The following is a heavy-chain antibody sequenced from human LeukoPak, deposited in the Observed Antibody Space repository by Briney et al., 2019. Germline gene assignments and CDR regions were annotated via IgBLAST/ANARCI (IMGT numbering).Heavy chain of an antibody. CDR3: ANSPRGGNY. Sequence: GGSLRLSCAASGFTFSNYAMSWVRQAPGEGLEWVSGISGSGGSTYYADPVKGRFTFSRDNSKNTLYLQMNSLRAEDTAVYYCANSPRGGNYWGQGTLVTVSS. D-gene: IGHD3-16*01. CDR2: ISGSGGST. CDR1: GFTFSNYA. J-gene: IGHJ4*02. V-gene: IGHV3-23*01.